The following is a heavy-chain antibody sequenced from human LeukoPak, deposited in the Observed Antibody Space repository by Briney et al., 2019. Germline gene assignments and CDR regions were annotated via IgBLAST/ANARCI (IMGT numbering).Heavy chain of an antibody. CDR3: ARNTIFGVVITSFDY. Sequence: ASVKVSCKASGYTFTSYGISWVRQAPGQGLEWMGWISAYNGNTNYAQKLQGRVTMTTDTSTSTAYMELRSLRSDDTAVYYCARNTIFGVVITSFDYWGQGTLVTVPS. J-gene: IGHJ4*02. CDR1: GYTFTSYG. CDR2: ISAYNGNT. D-gene: IGHD3-3*01. V-gene: IGHV1-18*01.